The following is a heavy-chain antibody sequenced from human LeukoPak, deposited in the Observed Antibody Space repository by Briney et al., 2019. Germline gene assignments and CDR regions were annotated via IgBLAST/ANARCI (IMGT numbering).Heavy chain of an antibody. CDR3: ARAGVATIPFGP. D-gene: IGHD5-12*01. CDR2: IYYSGST. V-gene: IGHV4-31*03. Sequence: SQTLSLTCTVSGGSLSSGGYYWSWLRQHPGTGLEWIGYIYYSGSTYYNPSLKSRVTISVDTSKNQFSLKLGSVTAADTAVYYCARAGVATIPFGPWGQGTLVTVSS. CDR1: GGSLSSGGYY. J-gene: IGHJ5*02.